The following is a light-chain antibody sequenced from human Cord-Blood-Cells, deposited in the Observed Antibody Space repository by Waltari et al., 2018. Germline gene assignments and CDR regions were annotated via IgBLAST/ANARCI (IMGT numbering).Light chain of an antibody. CDR2: AAS. Sequence: DIQMTQSPSSLSASVGDSVTITCRASLSISSYLNWYQQTPGKAPKLLIYAASSWQSGVPGRLSGSGSGTDFTLSIRSLQPEDFATCYCQQSYSTAYTFGQGTKLEIK. CDR1: LSISSY. J-gene: IGKJ2*01. CDR3: QQSYSTAYT. V-gene: IGKV1-39*01.